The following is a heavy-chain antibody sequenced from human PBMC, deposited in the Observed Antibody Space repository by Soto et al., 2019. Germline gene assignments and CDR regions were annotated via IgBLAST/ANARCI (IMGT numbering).Heavy chain of an antibody. CDR1: GFTFSSYS. CDR2: ISSSSSYI. CDR3: ARSLSRWYGMDV. J-gene: IGHJ6*02. V-gene: IGHV3-21*01. D-gene: IGHD6-13*01. Sequence: EVQLVESGGGLVKHGGSLRLSCAASGFTFSSYSMNWVRQAPGQGLEWVSSISSSSSYIYYADSVKGRFTIYRDNAKNSMYLQMNSLRAEDTAVYYCARSLSRWYGMDVWGQGTTVTVSS.